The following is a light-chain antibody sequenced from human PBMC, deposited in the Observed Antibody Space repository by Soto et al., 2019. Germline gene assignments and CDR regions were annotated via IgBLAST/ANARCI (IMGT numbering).Light chain of an antibody. Sequence: DIQMTQSPSSLSASVGDRVTITCRASQSISSYFNWYQQKPGKASKLLIYAASSLQSGGPSRFSGNGSATNFTLTISSLQPEDFATYYCQQSYSTPLTFGGGTKVEIK. J-gene: IGKJ4*01. CDR2: AAS. V-gene: IGKV1-39*01. CDR1: QSISSY. CDR3: QQSYSTPLT.